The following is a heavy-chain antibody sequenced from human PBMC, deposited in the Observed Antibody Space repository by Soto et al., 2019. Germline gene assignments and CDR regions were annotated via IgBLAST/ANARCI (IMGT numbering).Heavy chain of an antibody. Sequence: KTSETLSLTCTVSGGSISSYYWSWIRQPPGKGLEWIGYIYYSGSTNYNPSLKSRVTISVDTSKNQFSLKLSSVTAADTAVYYCARAYYDSSGYYGVFDYWGQGTLVTVSS. CDR1: GGSISSYY. V-gene: IGHV4-59*01. CDR3: ARAYYDSSGYYGVFDY. CDR2: IYYSGST. J-gene: IGHJ4*02. D-gene: IGHD3-22*01.